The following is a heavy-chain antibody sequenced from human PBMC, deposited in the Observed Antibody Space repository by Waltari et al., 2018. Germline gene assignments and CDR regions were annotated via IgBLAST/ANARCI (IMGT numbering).Heavy chain of an antibody. Sequence: QVQLVQSGAEVKKPASSVKVSCKASGGTFISYAISWVRQAPGQGLEWMGGCFPIYGTANYERKYQGRATITADESTSTAYMELSSLRSEDTSVYYCARSRVEVVYATFDYWGQGTLVTVSS. D-gene: IGHD2-8*02. J-gene: IGHJ4*02. CDR3: ARSRVEVVYATFDY. V-gene: IGHV1-69*13. CDR2: CFPIYGTA. CDR1: GGTFISYA.